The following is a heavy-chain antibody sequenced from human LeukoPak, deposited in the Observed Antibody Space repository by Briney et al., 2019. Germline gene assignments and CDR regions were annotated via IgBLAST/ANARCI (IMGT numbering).Heavy chain of an antibody. CDR3: ASPTTRITMVRGASYGMDV. CDR1: GGTFSSYA. Sequence: SVKVSCKASGGTFSSYAISWVRQAPGQGLEWMGRIIPILGIANYAQKFQGRVTITADKSTSTAYMELSSLRSEDTAVHYCASPTTRITMVRGASYGMDVWGQGTTVTVSS. V-gene: IGHV1-69*04. J-gene: IGHJ6*02. CDR2: IIPILGIA. D-gene: IGHD3-10*01.